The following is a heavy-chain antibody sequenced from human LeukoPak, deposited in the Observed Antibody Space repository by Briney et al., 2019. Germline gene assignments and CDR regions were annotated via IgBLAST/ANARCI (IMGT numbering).Heavy chain of an antibody. Sequence: ASVKIPCKASGYTFTGYYMHWVRQAPGQGLEWMGWINPNSVGTNYAQKFQGRVTMTRDTSISTAYMELSRLRSDDTAVYYCAREGTDIVVVGRWFDPWGQGTLVTVSS. V-gene: IGHV1-2*02. J-gene: IGHJ5*02. CDR3: AREGTDIVVVGRWFDP. CDR1: GYTFTGYY. D-gene: IGHD2-2*01. CDR2: INPNSVGT.